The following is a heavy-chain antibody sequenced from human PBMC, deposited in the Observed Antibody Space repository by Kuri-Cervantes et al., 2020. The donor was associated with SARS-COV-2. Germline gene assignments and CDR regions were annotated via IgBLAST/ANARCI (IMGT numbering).Heavy chain of an antibody. CDR2: VRTNSGNT. D-gene: IGHD2-21*01. CDR1: EGTFPNYD. Sequence: ASVKVSCKAPEGTFPNYDINWVRQATGQGLEWMGMVRTNSGNTLYAQIFQGRVTMTRDTSTSTVYMELSSLTSEDTAIYYCYCAPKEGFDSWGQGTLVTVSS. CDR3: YCAPKEGFDS. V-gene: IGHV1-8*01. J-gene: IGHJ4*02.